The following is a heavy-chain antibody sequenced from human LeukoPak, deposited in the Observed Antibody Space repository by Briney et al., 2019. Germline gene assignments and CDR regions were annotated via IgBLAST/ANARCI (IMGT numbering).Heavy chain of an antibody. D-gene: IGHD5-12*01. J-gene: IGHJ5*02. CDR2: ISSSSSYT. Sequence: KSGGSLRLSCAASGFTFSDYYMSWIRQAPGKGLEWVSYISSSSSYTNYADSVKGRFTISRDNAKNSLYLQMNSLRAEDMAVYYCARLLPPIVATSHWFDPWGQGTLVTVSS. CDR1: GFTFSDYY. V-gene: IGHV3-11*06. CDR3: ARLLPPIVATSHWFDP.